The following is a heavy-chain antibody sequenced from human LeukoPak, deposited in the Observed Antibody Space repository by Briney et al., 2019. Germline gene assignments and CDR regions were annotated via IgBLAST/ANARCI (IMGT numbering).Heavy chain of an antibody. CDR1: EFSVGSNY. J-gene: IGHJ4*02. V-gene: IGHV3-66*01. CDR2: IYSGGST. Sequence: GGSLRLSCAASEFSVGSNYMTWVRQAPGKGLEWVSLIYSGGSTYYADSVKGRFTISRDNAKNSLYLQMNSLRVEDTAVYYCARSSRELRGYAPWELMPPFGCWGQGTLITVSS. D-gene: IGHD4-23*01. CDR3: ARSSRELRGYAPWELMPPFGC.